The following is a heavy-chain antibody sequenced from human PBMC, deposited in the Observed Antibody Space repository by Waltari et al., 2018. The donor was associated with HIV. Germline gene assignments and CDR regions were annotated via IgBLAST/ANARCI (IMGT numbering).Heavy chain of an antibody. V-gene: IGHV1-3*01. D-gene: IGHD3-9*01. Sequence: QVQLVQSGAEVKNPGASVKVSCKASGYTFTTYTIHWVRQAPGQRLEWMGWINAGNGNPKYSQTCQDRVTFTRDTSASTAYMELSSLRSEDTALYYCARTYDILTGFGWFDPWGQGTLVTVSS. CDR2: INAGNGNP. CDR3: ARTYDILTGFGWFDP. J-gene: IGHJ5*02. CDR1: GYTFTTYT.